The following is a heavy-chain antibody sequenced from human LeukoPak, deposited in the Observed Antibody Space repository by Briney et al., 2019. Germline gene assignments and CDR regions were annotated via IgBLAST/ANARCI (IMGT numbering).Heavy chain of an antibody. CDR3: ARSDTALVLDY. CDR2: MPYSGST. Sequence: TSEALSLTCTVSGGSIGSSSYCWGWIRQPPGKGLEWIGSMPYSGSTYYNPSLKSRVTISVDTSKNQFSLKLSSVTAADTAVYYCARSDTALVLDYWGQGTLVTVSS. D-gene: IGHD5-18*01. CDR1: GGSIGSSSYC. V-gene: IGHV4-39*01. J-gene: IGHJ4*02.